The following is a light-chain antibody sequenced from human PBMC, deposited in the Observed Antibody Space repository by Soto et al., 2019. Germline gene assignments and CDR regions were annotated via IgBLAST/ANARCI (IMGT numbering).Light chain of an antibody. CDR1: SSDIGGHHF. Sequence: QSVLTQPASVPGSPGQSITISCTGTSSDIGGHHFVSWYQQQSGKAPKLVIYEVTDRPSGVSDRFSGSKSGNTASLTISGIQPEDEADYYCSSYTSSSLYVFGTGTKVTVL. V-gene: IGLV2-14*01. CDR2: EVT. J-gene: IGLJ1*01. CDR3: SSYTSSSLYV.